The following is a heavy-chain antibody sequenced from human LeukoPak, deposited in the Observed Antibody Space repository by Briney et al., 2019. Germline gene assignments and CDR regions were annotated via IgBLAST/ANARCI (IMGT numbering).Heavy chain of an antibody. CDR3: AREAYDYYDSSSYYDY. CDR2: IYTSGST. CDR1: GGSISSSSYY. D-gene: IGHD3-22*01. Sequence: TLSLTCTVSGGSISSSSYYWGWIRQPAGKGLEWIGRIYTSGSTNYNPSLKSRVTISVDTSKNQFSLKLSSVTAADTAVYYCAREAYDYYDSSSYYDYWGRGTLVTVSS. J-gene: IGHJ4*02. V-gene: IGHV4-61*02.